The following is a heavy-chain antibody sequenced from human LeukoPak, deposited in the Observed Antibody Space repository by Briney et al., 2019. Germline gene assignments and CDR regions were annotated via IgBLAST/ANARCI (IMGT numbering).Heavy chain of an antibody. D-gene: IGHD4-11*01. CDR2: ISGTGDAT. CDR3: ARDRNFPRDQLDY. CDR1: GFTFSSYA. Sequence: QPGGSLRLSCAASGFTFSSYAMSWVRQAPGKGLEWVSAISGTGDATWYPDSVKGRFTISRDKSKNTLYLQMNNLRAEDTALYYCARDRNFPRDQLDYWGQGTLVTVSS. V-gene: IGHV3-23*01. J-gene: IGHJ4*02.